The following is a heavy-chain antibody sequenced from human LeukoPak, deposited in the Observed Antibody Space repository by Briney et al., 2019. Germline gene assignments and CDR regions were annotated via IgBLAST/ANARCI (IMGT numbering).Heavy chain of an antibody. J-gene: IGHJ5*02. D-gene: IGHD3-16*01. V-gene: IGHV1-24*01. CDR1: GYTLTELS. CDR3: ATPSLWGNWFDP. Sequence: GASVKVSCKVSGYTLTELSMHWVRQAPGKGLEWMGGFDPEDGETIYAQKFQGRVTMTEDTSTDTAYMELSGLRSEDTAVYYCATPSLWGNWFDPWGQGTLVTVSS. CDR2: FDPEDGET.